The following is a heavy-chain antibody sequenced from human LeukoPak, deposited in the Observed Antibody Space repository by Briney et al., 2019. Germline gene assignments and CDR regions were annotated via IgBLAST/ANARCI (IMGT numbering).Heavy chain of an antibody. J-gene: IGHJ4*02. CDR1: GYTFTSYG. CDR2: ISAYNGNT. Sequence: ASVKVSCKASGYTFTSYGISWVRQAPGQGLEWMGWISAYNGNTNYAQKPQGRVTMTTDTSTSTAYMELRSLRSDDTAVYYCARVVGIVVVPAAPGVGPFDYWGQGTLVTVSS. CDR3: ARVVGIVVVPAAPGVGPFDY. V-gene: IGHV1-18*01. D-gene: IGHD2-2*01.